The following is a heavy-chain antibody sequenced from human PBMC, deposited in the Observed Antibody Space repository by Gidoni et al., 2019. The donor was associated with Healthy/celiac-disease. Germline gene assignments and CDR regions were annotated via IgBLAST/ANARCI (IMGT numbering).Heavy chain of an antibody. CDR2: ISGSGGST. Sequence: EVQLLESGGGLVQPGGSLRLSCAASGCTFSSYAMRWVRQAPGKGLEWVSSISGSGGSTYYADSVKGRFTISVDHSKNTLYLQMNSLRAEDTAVYYCAKRWLRPGAQEYYFDYWGQGTLVTVSS. CDR3: AKRWLRPGAQEYYFDY. D-gene: IGHD5-12*01. V-gene: IGHV3-23*01. CDR1: GCTFSSYA. J-gene: IGHJ4*02.